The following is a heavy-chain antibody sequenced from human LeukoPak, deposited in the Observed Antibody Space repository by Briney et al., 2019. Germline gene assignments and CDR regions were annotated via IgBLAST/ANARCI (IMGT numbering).Heavy chain of an antibody. CDR3: AKGGHTYRYFDY. Sequence: GGSLRLSCAASGFTFGSYAMSWVRQAPGKGLEWVSTVSGNAGSTYYADSVKGRFTISRDYSNNTVYLQMNSLRAEDMAVYYCAKGGHTYRYFDYWGQGTLVTVSS. CDR1: GFTFGSYA. V-gene: IGHV3-23*01. CDR2: VSGNAGST. J-gene: IGHJ4*02. D-gene: IGHD1-14*01.